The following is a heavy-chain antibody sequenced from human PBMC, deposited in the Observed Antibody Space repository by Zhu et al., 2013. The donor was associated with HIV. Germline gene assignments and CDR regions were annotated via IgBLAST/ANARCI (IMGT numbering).Heavy chain of an antibody. CDR2: IIPIFGAA. Sequence: QVQLVQSGAEVKKPGSSVKASCKASGGTFSSYTFSWVRQGPGQGLEWMGGIIPIFGAAKYAQRFQGRVTITADESTSTAYMELSSLRSEDTAVYYCARDGSTAAALDYWGQGTLVTVSS. V-gene: IGHV1-69*01. J-gene: IGHJ4*02. CDR3: ARDGSTAAALDY. D-gene: IGHD6-13*01. CDR1: GGTFSSYT.